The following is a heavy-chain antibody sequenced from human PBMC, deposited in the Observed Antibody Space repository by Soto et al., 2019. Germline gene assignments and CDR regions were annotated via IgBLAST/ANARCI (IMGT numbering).Heavy chain of an antibody. Sequence: EVQLLESGGGLVQPEGSLRLSCAASGFTFSSYAMSWVRQAPGKGLEWVSGISGGGSTTYYADSVKGGFTISRDNSKNTLYLQVNSLRAEDTAVYYCARDQAAGGTISRYFQDWGQGTLVTVSS. CDR2: ISGGGSTT. J-gene: IGHJ1*01. CDR3: ARDQAAGGTISRYFQD. CDR1: GFTFSSYA. V-gene: IGHV3-23*01. D-gene: IGHD6-13*01.